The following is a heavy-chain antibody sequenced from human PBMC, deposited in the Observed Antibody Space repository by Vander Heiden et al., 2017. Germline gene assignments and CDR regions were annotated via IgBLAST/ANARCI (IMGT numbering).Heavy chain of an antibody. V-gene: IGHV3-53*01. CDR1: GFIVSSNY. CDR2: IYSGGTT. J-gene: IGHJ5*02. D-gene: IGHD4-17*01. Sequence: EVQLVESGGGLIQPGGSLRLSCAASGFIVSSNYMSWVRQAPGKGLEWVSVIYSGGTTYYADSVKGRFTISRDNSKNTLYLQMNRLRAEDTAVYYCARGQGGDYLNWFDPWGQGTLVTVSS. CDR3: ARGQGGDYLNWFDP.